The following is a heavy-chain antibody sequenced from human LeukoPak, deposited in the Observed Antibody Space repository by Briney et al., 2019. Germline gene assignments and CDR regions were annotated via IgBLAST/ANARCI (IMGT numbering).Heavy chain of an antibody. Sequence: HAGGSLRLSCAASELTSSTSWMSWDRQAPGKGLEWVAQTKQDGSEKYYVDSVKGRFTTSRDKNSLFLQMNSVRAEDTAVYYCVGWGISGITNHWGQGTLVTVSS. CDR3: VGWGISGITNH. CDR1: ELTSSTSW. D-gene: IGHD1-7*01. J-gene: IGHJ4*02. V-gene: IGHV3-7*01. CDR2: TKQDGSEK.